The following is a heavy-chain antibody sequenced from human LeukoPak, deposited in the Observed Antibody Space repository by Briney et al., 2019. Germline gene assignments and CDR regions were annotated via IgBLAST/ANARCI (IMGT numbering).Heavy chain of an antibody. CDR3: ARQSHSGSYSAFEI. V-gene: IGHV5-51*01. J-gene: IGHJ3*02. CDR2: IYPGDSDT. D-gene: IGHD1-26*01. CDR1: GYSFTSYW. Sequence: GESLKISCKGSGYSFTSYWIGWVRQMPGKGLEWMGIIYPGDSDTRYSPSFQGQVITSVDKSISTAYLQCNSLKASDTAMYYCARQSHSGSYSAFEIWGQGTMVTVSS.